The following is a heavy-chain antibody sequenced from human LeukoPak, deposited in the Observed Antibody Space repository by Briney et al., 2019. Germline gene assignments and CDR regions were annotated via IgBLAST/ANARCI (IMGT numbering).Heavy chain of an antibody. CDR3: TRAGARRDGYNSDY. CDR1: GFTFSHYS. V-gene: IGHV3-21*01. D-gene: IGHD5-24*01. CDR2: IRFTGSYI. Sequence: GGSLRLSCVASGFTFSHYSMNWVRQAPGKGLEWVSSIRFTGSYIYYADSVKGRFTISRDDAKNLLSLQMISLRAEDTAVYYCTRAGARRDGYNSDYWGQGTLVTVSS. J-gene: IGHJ4*02.